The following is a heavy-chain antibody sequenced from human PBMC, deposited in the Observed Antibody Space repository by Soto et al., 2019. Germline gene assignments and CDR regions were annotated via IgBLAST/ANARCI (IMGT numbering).Heavy chain of an antibody. J-gene: IGHJ6*02. V-gene: IGHV4-39*01. CDR2: IYYSGST. D-gene: IGHD2-2*01. Sequence: QLQLQESGPGLVKPSETLSLTCTVSGGSISSYYWGWIRQPPGKGLEWIGSIYYSGSTYYNPSLKRRVPTSVDTSKTQFSLKLSSVTAADTAVYYCARSSLDYYYGMDVWGQGTTVTVSS. CDR3: ARSSLDYYYGMDV. CDR1: GGSISSYY.